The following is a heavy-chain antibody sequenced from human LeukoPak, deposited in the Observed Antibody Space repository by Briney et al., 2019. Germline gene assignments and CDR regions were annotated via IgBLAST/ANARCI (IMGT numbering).Heavy chain of an antibody. J-gene: IGHJ4*02. Sequence: ASVKVSCKASGYTCTGYYMHWVRQAPGQGLEWMGWINHNSGGTNYAQKFQGRVTMTRDTSISTAYMELSRLRSDDTAVYYCARGLGTFDYWGQGTLVTVSS. D-gene: IGHD3-9*01. V-gene: IGHV1-2*02. CDR3: ARGLGTFDY. CDR1: GYTCTGYY. CDR2: INHNSGGT.